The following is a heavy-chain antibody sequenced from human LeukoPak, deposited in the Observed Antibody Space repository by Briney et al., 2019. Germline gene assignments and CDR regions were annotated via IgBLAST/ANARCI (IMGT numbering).Heavy chain of an antibody. J-gene: IGHJ6*02. CDR1: GYTFTGYY. CDR3: AVVRFLEWITYGMDV. V-gene: IGHV1-2*02. Sequence: ASVNVSCKASGYTFTGYYMHWVRQAPGQGLEWMGWINPNSGGTNYAQKFQGRVTMTRDTSISTAYMELSRLRSDDTAVYYCAVVRFLEWITYGMDVWGQGTTVTVSS. D-gene: IGHD3-3*01. CDR2: INPNSGGT.